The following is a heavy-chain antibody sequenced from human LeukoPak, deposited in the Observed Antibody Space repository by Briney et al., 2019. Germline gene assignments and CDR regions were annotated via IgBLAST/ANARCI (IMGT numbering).Heavy chain of an antibody. D-gene: IGHD6-13*01. CDR3: ARRMAAAGVDAFDI. CDR2: IYPGDSDT. Sequence: GESLQISCKGSGNNFTNYWIGWVRQMPGKGLEWMGIIYPGDSDTRYSPSFQGQVSFSADKSISTAYLQWSSLKASDTAMYYCARRMAAAGVDAFDIWGQGTMVTVSS. J-gene: IGHJ3*02. CDR1: GNNFTNYW. V-gene: IGHV5-51*01.